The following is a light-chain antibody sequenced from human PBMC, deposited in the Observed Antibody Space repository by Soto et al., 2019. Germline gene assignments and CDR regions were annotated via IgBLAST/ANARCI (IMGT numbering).Light chain of an antibody. CDR2: GAS. CDR1: QSVSSSY. Sequence: IVLTHSAGALSLSPGERATLSCRASQSVSSSYLAWYQQKPGQAPRLLIYGASSRATGIPDRFSGSGSGTDFTLTISRLEPEDFAVYYCQQYGNSPPTFGQGTKV. J-gene: IGKJ1*01. CDR3: QQYGNSPPT. V-gene: IGKV3-20*01.